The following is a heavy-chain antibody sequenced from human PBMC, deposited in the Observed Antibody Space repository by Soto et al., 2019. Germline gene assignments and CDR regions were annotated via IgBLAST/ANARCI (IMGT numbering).Heavy chain of an antibody. CDR3: VRDARTEKDAYDI. CDR2: IKEDGSEK. D-gene: IGHD4-17*01. V-gene: IGHV3-7*01. CDR1: GFTFSVYW. J-gene: IGHJ3*02. Sequence: EVQLVESGGGLVQPGGSLRLSCAASGFTFSVYWMTWVRQAPGKGLEWVANIKEDGSEKYYVESVKGRFTISRDNAKNSLYLQMNSLRAEDTAVYFCVRDARTEKDAYDIWGQGTMVTVSS.